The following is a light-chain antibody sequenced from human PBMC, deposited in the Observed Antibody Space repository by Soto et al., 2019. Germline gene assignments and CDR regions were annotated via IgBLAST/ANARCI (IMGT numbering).Light chain of an antibody. Sequence: EIVLTQSPATLSFSPGERSTLSCRSSQSVSDYLAWYQQKPGQPPRLLIYDASKRATGIPPRFSGSGSTTDFTLTISSLEPEDFAVYYCQQYGSSGTFGQGTKVDIK. CDR2: DAS. CDR3: QQYGSSGT. V-gene: IGKV3-11*01. CDR1: QSVSDY. J-gene: IGKJ1*01.